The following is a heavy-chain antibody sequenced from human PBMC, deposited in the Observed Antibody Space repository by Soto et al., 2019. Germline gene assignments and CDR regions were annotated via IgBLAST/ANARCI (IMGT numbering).Heavy chain of an antibody. D-gene: IGHD3-16*01. Sequence: EVQLLESGGGLVQPGGSLRLSCAASGFTFSSYAMSWVRQAPGKGLEWVSAISSSGRNTYYADSVKGRFTISRDNSKNTLYLQMNSLRAEDTAIFYCVKEVIGGVGDYWGQGALVTVSS. CDR1: GFTFSSYA. V-gene: IGHV3-23*01. CDR2: ISSSGRNT. J-gene: IGHJ4*02. CDR3: VKEVIGGVGDY.